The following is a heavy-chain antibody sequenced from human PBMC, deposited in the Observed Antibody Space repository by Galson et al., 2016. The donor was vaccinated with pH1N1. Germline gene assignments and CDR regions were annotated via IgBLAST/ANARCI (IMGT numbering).Heavy chain of an antibody. V-gene: IGHV2-5*02. CDR3: AHREVTITNAFDV. Sequence: ALVKPTQTLTLTCTFSGFSLSPSGVGVGWIRQPPGKALDWLALIYWDDDKRYSPSLKTRLTITKDTSKNQVILTMTNMEPVDTGTYFCAHREVTITNAFDVWGPGTKVTVPS. D-gene: IGHD5-12*01. CDR1: GFSLSPSGVG. CDR2: IYWDDDK. J-gene: IGHJ3*01.